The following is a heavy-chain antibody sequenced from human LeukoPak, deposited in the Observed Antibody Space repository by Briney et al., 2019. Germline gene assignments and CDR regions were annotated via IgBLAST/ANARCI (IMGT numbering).Heavy chain of an antibody. Sequence: ASVKVSCKASGYTFTSYDINWVRQATGQGLEWMGWMNPNSGNTGYAQKFQGRVTMTRNTSISTAYMELSSLRSEDTAVYYCARVYAMVRGVIDLWGQGTLATVSS. CDR1: GYTFTSYD. V-gene: IGHV1-8*01. D-gene: IGHD3-10*01. CDR3: ARVYAMVRGVIDL. CDR2: MNPNSGNT. J-gene: IGHJ5*02.